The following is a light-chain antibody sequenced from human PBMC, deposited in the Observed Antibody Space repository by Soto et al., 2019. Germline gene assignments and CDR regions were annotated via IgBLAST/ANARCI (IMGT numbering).Light chain of an antibody. CDR2: AAS. Sequence: AVLLTQSPSSFSASTGDRATITCRASQDIHNYLAWYQQVPGKAPKLLLYAASILQTGVPSRFSGSGSGTDFTLTIDGLQSEDFATYFCQHYYSYPWTFGQGTMVE. J-gene: IGKJ1*01. CDR3: QHYYSYPWT. V-gene: IGKV1-8*01. CDR1: QDIHNY.